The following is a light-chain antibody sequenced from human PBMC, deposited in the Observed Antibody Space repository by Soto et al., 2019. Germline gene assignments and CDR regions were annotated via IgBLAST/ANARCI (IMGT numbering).Light chain of an antibody. CDR2: AAS. CDR3: LQDSNYPLT. CDR1: QGIGNN. Sequence: AIQMTQSPSSLSASVGDRVTITCRASQGIGNNLGWYQQKPGKAPKLLIYAASNFQSDVPSRFSGSGSGTDFTLTISRLQREDFATYFCLQDSNYPLTFGGGTKVEIK. J-gene: IGKJ4*01. V-gene: IGKV1-6*01.